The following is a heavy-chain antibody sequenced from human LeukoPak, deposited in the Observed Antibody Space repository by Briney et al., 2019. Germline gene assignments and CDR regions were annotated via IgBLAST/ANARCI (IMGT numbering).Heavy chain of an antibody. CDR3: ASMYSSSSGVRTDY. D-gene: IGHD6-6*01. J-gene: IGHJ4*02. CDR2: IIPILGIA. CDR1: GGTLSSYA. Sequence: SVKVSCKASGGTLSSYAISWVRQAPGQGLEWMGRIIPILGIANYAQKFQGRVTITADKSTSTAYMELSSLRSEDTAVYYCASMYSSSSGVRTDYWGQGTLVTVSS. V-gene: IGHV1-69*04.